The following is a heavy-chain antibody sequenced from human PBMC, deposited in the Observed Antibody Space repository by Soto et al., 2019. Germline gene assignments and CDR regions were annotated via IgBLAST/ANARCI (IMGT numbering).Heavy chain of an antibody. CDR1: GYSFTSYW. D-gene: IGHD6-13*01. Sequence: PGESLKISCKGSGYSFTSYWIGWVRQMPGKGLEWMGIIYPGDSDTGYSPSFQGQVTISADKSISTAYLQWSSLKASDTAMYYCARRPVLSSSRYAGYYYYYYGMDVWGQGTAVTVSS. CDR2: IYPGDSDT. CDR3: ARRPVLSSSRYAGYYYYYYGMDV. J-gene: IGHJ6*02. V-gene: IGHV5-51*01.